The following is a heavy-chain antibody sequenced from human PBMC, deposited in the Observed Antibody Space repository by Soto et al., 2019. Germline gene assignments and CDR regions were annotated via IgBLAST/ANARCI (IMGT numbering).Heavy chain of an antibody. CDR3: ATAGRIVGATIAGYYFDY. V-gene: IGHV1-69*13. CDR1: GGTFSSDA. J-gene: IGHJ4*02. Sequence: SVKVSCKASGGTFSSDAISWVREAPGEGLEWMGGIIPIFGTANHAQKFQGRVTITADESTSTAYMELSSLRSEDTAVYYCATAGRIVGATIAGYYFDYWGQGTLVTVSS. D-gene: IGHD1-26*01. CDR2: IIPIFGTA.